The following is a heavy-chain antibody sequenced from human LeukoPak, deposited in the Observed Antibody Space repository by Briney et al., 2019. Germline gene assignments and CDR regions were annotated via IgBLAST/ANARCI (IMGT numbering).Heavy chain of an antibody. J-gene: IGHJ4*02. CDR2: ISSSSSTI. CDR1: GFTFSSYS. CDR3: AKLSISEAWLDDY. D-gene: IGHD6-19*01. V-gene: IGHV3-48*01. Sequence: GGSLRLSCAASGFTFSSYSMNWVRQAPGKGLEWVSYISSSSSTIYYADSVKGRFTISRDNAKNSLYLQMNSLRAEDTAVYYCAKLSISEAWLDDYWGQGTLVTVSS.